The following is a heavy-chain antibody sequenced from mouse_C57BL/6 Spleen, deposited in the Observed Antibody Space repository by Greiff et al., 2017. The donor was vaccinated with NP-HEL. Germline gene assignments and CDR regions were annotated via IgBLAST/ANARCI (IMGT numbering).Heavy chain of an antibody. Sequence: VMLVESGPGLVAPSQSLSITCTVSGFSLTSYGVHWVRQPPGKGLEWLVVIWSDGSTTYNSALKSRLSISKDNSKSQVVLKMNSLQTDDTAMYYCARHGYSNLYAMDYWGQGTSVTVSS. J-gene: IGHJ4*01. D-gene: IGHD2-5*01. CDR1: GFSLTSYG. CDR2: IWSDGST. V-gene: IGHV2-6-1*01. CDR3: ARHGYSNLYAMDY.